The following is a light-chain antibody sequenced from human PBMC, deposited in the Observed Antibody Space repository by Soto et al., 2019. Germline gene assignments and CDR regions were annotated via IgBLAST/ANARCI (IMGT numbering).Light chain of an antibody. CDR2: TTN. V-gene: IGLV1-44*01. J-gene: IGLJ1*01. CDR3: AAWDDSLRGHV. CDR1: SSNIGENT. Sequence: QSALAQPPSASGTPGQRVTISCSGSSSNIGENTVTWYQQLPGATPKVLICTTNRWPAGVPDRFSGSKSGTSASLAITGLQSEDEADYYCAAWDDSLRGHVFGTG.